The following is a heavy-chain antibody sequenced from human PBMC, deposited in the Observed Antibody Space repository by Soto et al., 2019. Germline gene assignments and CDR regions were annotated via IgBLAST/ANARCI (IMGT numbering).Heavy chain of an antibody. CDR3: ARESPLYTVTTLGYYYYYGMDV. CDR1: GFTFSSYA. CDR2: ISYDGSNK. V-gene: IGHV3-30-3*01. D-gene: IGHD4-4*01. J-gene: IGHJ6*02. Sequence: LRLSCAASGFTFSSYAMHWVRQAPGKGLEWVAVISYDGSNKYYADSVKGRFTISRDNSKNTLYLQMNSLRAEDTAVYYCARESPLYTVTTLGYYYYYGMDVWGQGTTVTVSS.